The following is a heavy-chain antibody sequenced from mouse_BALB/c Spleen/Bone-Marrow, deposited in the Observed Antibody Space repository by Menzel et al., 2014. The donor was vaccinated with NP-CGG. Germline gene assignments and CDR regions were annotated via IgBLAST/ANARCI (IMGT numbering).Heavy chain of an antibody. D-gene: IGHD1-1*01. CDR2: IWGDGRT. V-gene: IGHV2-6-7*01. CDR3: ARHYGSNYYAMDY. J-gene: IGHJ4*01. Sequence: AKLVESGPGLVAPSQSLSITCTVSGFSLTGYGVNRVRQPPGKSLEWPGMIWGDGRTDYNSALKSRLSISKDNSKSQVFLKMTSLQTDDTARYYCARHYGSNYYAMDYWAQGPSVTVPS. CDR1: GFSLTGYG.